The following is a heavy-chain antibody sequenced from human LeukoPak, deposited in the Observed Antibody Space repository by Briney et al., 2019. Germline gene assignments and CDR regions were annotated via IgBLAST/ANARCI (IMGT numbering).Heavy chain of an antibody. J-gene: IGHJ4*02. D-gene: IGHD3-22*01. V-gene: IGHV1-18*01. CDR1: GYTFTSYG. CDR3: ARDSYYDSSGYYPFDY. Sequence: ASVKVSFKASGYTFTSYGICWVRQAPGQGLEWMGWISAYNGNTNYAQKLQGRVTMTTDTSTSTVYMELRSLRSDDTAVYYCARDSYYDSSGYYPFDYWGQGTLVTVSS. CDR2: ISAYNGNT.